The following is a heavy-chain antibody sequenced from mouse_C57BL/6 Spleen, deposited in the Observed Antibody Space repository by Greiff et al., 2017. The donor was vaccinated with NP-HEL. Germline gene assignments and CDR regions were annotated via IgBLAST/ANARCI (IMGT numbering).Heavy chain of an antibody. Sequence: EVQLKESGPGMVKPSQSLSLTCTVTGYSITSGYDWHWIRHFPGNKLEWMGYISYSGSTNYNPSLKSRISITHDTSKNHFFLKLNSVTTEDTATYYCARGGDDYDQAWFAYWGQGTLVTVSA. V-gene: IGHV3-1*01. CDR1: GYSITSGYD. CDR3: ARGGDDYDQAWFAY. J-gene: IGHJ3*01. CDR2: ISYSGST. D-gene: IGHD2-4*01.